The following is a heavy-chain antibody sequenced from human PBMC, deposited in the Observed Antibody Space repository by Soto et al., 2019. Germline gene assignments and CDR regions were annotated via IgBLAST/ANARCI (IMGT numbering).Heavy chain of an antibody. CDR3: AKGEGRSSWFWYD. CDR1: GFTFSSYW. Sequence: GGSLRLSCAASGFTFSSYWMTWVRQAPGKGLEWVANIKQDGSEKYYVDSVKGRFTISRDNAKNSLYLQMNSLRGEDTAVYYCAKGEGRSSWFWYDRAQGTVVTVSA. D-gene: IGHD6-13*01. J-gene: IGHJ1*01. CDR2: IKQDGSEK. V-gene: IGHV3-7*01.